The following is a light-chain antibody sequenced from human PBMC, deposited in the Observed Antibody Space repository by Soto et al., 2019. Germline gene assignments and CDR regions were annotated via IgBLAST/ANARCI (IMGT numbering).Light chain of an antibody. Sequence: QSALTQPRSVSGSPGQSVSISCTGTNSDVGGYNYLSWYQQYPGKAPKLMIYEVTYRPSGVSDRFSGSKSGNTASLTISGLQAEDEADYYCFSFTSHSSHYVFGTGTKVTVL. CDR3: FSFTSHSSHYV. J-gene: IGLJ1*01. CDR1: NSDVGGYNY. V-gene: IGLV2-14*01. CDR2: EVT.